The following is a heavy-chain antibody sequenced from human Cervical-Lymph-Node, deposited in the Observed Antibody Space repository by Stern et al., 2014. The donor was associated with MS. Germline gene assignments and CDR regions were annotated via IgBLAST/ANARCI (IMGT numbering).Heavy chain of an antibody. J-gene: IGHJ4*02. CDR2: SYPGDSDT. V-gene: IGHV5-51*01. CDR1: GYSFTSYW. D-gene: IGHD4-23*01. Sequence: VQLVESGAEVKKPGESLKISCKGSGYSFTSYWIGWVRLMPGNGLDWMGISYPGDSDTRYSPSFQGKVTISSDKSISTAYLQWSSLKASDTAMYYCARRTCGNCNIDYWGQGTLVTVSS. CDR3: ARRTCGNCNIDY.